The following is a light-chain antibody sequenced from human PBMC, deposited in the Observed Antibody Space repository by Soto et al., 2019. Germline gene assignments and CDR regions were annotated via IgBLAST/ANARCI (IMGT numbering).Light chain of an antibody. Sequence: QYALTQPASVSGSPGQSITMSCTGTSGDVGGYNYVAWYQQHPGKAPKVMIYDVSYRPSGVSNWFSGSKSGNTASLTISGLQVEDEADYYCSSYTSGSTRVVFGGGTKLT. CDR2: DVS. J-gene: IGLJ2*01. V-gene: IGLV2-14*03. CDR1: SGDVGGYNY. CDR3: SSYTSGSTRVV.